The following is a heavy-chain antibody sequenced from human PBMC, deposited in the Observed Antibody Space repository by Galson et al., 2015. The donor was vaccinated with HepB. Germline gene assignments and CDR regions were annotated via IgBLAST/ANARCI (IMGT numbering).Heavy chain of an antibody. D-gene: IGHD1-14*01. Sequence: QSGAEVKKPGESLRISCKGSGYSFTSYWISWVRQMPGKGLEWMGRIDPSDSYTNYSPSFQGHVTISADKSISTAYLQWSSLKASDTAMYYCARHRLHIPDLRKYYYYYLDVWGKGTTVTVSS. J-gene: IGHJ6*03. CDR3: ARHRLHIPDLRKYYYYYLDV. CDR2: IDPSDSYT. V-gene: IGHV5-10-1*01. CDR1: GYSFTSYW.